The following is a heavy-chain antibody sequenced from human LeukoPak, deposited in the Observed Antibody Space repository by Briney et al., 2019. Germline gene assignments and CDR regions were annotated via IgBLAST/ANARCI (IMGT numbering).Heavy chain of an antibody. CDR2: IRSKAYGGTT. CDR1: GFTFGDYA. J-gene: IGHJ6*02. D-gene: IGHD6-13*01. Sequence: GGSLRLSCTASGFTFGDYAMSWVRQAPGKGLEWVGFIRSKAYGGTTEYAASVKGRFTISRDDSKSIAYLQMNSMKTEDTAVYYCTRDYSSSWYAEYYYYYGMDVWGQGTTVTVSS. CDR3: TRDYSSSWYAEYYYYYGMDV. V-gene: IGHV3-49*04.